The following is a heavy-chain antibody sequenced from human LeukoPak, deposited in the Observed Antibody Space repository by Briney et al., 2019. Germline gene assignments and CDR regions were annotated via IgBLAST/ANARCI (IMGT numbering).Heavy chain of an antibody. CDR1: GFTFSTYW. D-gene: IGHD4-11*01. Sequence: GGSLRLSCTASGFTFSTYWMHWVRQVPGKGLVWVSRINSDGITTSYADSVRGRFTISRDNAKNTLYLQMNSLRAEDTAVYYCASDPDSASYAFDIWGQGTMVTVSS. V-gene: IGHV3-74*01. CDR3: ASDPDSASYAFDI. CDR2: INSDGITT. J-gene: IGHJ3*02.